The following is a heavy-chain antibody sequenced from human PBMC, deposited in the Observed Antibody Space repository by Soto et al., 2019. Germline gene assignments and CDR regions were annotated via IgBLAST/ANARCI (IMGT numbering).Heavy chain of an antibody. Sequence: PGGSMRLSCAASGFPFSSYAMHWVRQAPGKGLEWVAVISYDGGNEYYADSVKGRFTISRDNSKNTLYLQMNSLRAEDTAVYYCARGPRYCSGGSCYRWFDPWGQGTLVTVS. CDR3: ARGPRYCSGGSCYRWFDP. D-gene: IGHD2-15*01. CDR1: GFPFSSYA. V-gene: IGHV3-30-3*01. CDR2: ISYDGGNE. J-gene: IGHJ5*02.